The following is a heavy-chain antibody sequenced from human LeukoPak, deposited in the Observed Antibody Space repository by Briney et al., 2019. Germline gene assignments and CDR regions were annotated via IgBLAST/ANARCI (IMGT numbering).Heavy chain of an antibody. V-gene: IGHV4-34*01. CDR2: INHRGST. J-gene: IGHJ4*02. CDR1: GGSFSGHY. Sequence: TASETLSLTCAVYGGSFSGHYWTWIRQPPGKGLEWIGEINHRGSTNYNASLKSRVTMSVDTSKNQFSLKLSSVTAADTAVYYCARIMGDYNILTGLYLNYNFDYWGQGTLVTVSS. D-gene: IGHD3-9*01. CDR3: ARIMGDYNILTGLYLNYNFDY.